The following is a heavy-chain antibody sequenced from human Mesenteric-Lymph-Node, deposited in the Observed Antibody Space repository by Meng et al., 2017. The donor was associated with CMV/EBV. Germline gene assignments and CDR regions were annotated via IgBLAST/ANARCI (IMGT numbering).Heavy chain of an antibody. J-gene: IGHJ4*02. V-gene: IGHV3-69-1*01. Sequence: GGSLRLSCAASGFTFSDYYMNWVRQAPGKGLEWVSSISSSSTIYYADSVKGRFTISRDNAKNSLYLQMNSLRAEDTAVYYCRYYDFWSGYVRNDYWGQGTLVTVSS. CDR2: ISSSSTI. CDR1: GFTFSDYY. D-gene: IGHD3-3*01. CDR3: RYYDFWSGYVRNDY.